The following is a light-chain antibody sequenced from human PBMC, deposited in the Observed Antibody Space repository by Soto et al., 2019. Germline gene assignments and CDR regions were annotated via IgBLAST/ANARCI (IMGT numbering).Light chain of an antibody. J-gene: IGKJ4*01. V-gene: IGKV3-20*01. Sequence: EFVLTQSPGTLSLSPGERATLSCRASQSVSSSFLAWYQQKPGQAPRILIYGASTRATGIPDRFSGSGSGTDFTLTISSLEPEDFAVYYCQQYGSSPPLTFGGGTKLEIK. CDR3: QQYGSSPPLT. CDR2: GAS. CDR1: QSVSSSF.